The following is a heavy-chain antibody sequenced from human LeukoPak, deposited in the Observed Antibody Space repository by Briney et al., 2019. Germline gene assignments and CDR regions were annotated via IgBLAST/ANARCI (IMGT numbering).Heavy chain of an antibody. CDR3: ARDRRPYCSSTSCYGEKWFDP. J-gene: IGHJ5*02. V-gene: IGHV3-30-3*01. Sequence: GGSLRLSCTASGFTFSSYAMHWVRQAPGRGLEWVAVISYDGSNKYYADSVKGRFTISRDNSKNTLYLQMNSLRAEDTAVYYCARDRRPYCSSTSCYGEKWFDPWGQGTLVTVSS. CDR1: GFTFSSYA. D-gene: IGHD2-2*01. CDR2: ISYDGSNK.